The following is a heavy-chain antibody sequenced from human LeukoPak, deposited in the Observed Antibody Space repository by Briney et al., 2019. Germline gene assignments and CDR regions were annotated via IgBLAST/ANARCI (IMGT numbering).Heavy chain of an antibody. CDR3: VRDRVAYSTSPMDY. CDR2: INHIGST. V-gene: IGHV4-34*01. CDR1: GGSFSGYY. J-gene: IGHJ4*02. D-gene: IGHD6-6*01. Sequence: SETLSLTCAVSGGSFSGYYWSWIRQPPGKGLEWIGEINHIGSTNYNPSLKSRVTISVDTSKNQFSLRLSSVTAADRAVYYCVRDRVAYSTSPMDYWGQGTQVTVSS.